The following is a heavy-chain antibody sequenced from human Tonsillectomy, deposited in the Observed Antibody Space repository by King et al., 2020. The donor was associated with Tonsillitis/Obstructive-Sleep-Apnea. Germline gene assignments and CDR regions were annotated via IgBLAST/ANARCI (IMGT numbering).Heavy chain of an antibody. Sequence: VQLVESGGGVVQPGRSLRLSCAASGLTFSNYGMHWVRQAPGKGLEWVAIIWYDGSNKYYADSVKGRFTISRDNSKNTLYLQMNSLRAEDTAVYYCAKDERSYYWYFDLWGRGTLVTVSS. CDR3: AKDERSYYWYFDL. V-gene: IGHV3-33*06. D-gene: IGHD3-10*01. CDR1: GLTFSNYG. J-gene: IGHJ2*01. CDR2: IWYDGSNK.